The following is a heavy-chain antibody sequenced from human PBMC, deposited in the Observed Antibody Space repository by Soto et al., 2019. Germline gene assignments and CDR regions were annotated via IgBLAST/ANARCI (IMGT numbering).Heavy chain of an antibody. CDR1: GYTFTGYY. CDR3: ARGPLKLVGNALDI. CDR2: INPNSGGT. V-gene: IGHV1-2*02. D-gene: IGHD6-13*01. Sequence: GASVKVSCKASGYTFTGYYMHWVRQAPGQGLGWMGWINPNSGGTNYAQKFQGRVTMTRDPSSSTAYMELSRLRSDDTAVYYCARGPLKLVGNALDIWGQGTMVTVS. J-gene: IGHJ3*02.